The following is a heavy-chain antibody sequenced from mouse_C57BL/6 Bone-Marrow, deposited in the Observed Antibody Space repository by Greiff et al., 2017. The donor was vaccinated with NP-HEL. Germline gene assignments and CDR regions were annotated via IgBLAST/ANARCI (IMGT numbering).Heavy chain of an antibody. CDR3: ARGAGPFDY. J-gene: IGHJ2*01. CDR1: GYSITSGYY. D-gene: IGHD3-3*01. CDR2: ISYDGSN. Sequence: EVQLQESGPGLVKPSQSLSLTCSVTGYSITSGYYWNWIRQFPGNKLEWMGYISYDGSNNYNPSLKNRISITRDTSKNQFFLKLNSVTTEDTATYYCARGAGPFDYWGKGTTLTVSS. V-gene: IGHV3-6*01.